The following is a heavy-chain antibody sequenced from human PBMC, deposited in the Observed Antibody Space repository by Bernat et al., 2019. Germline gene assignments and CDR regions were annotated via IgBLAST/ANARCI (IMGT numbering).Heavy chain of an antibody. CDR3: AKDYRLVRRGVIILYYFDY. CDR1: GFTFSSYA. Sequence: EVQLLESWGGLVQSGGSLRLSCAASGFTFSSYAMSWVRQAPGKGLEWLSAISVSGGSTYYADSVKGRFTISRDNSKNTLYLQMNSLRAEDTAVYYCAKDYRLVRRGVIILYYFDYWGQGTLVTVSS. J-gene: IGHJ4*02. D-gene: IGHD3-10*01. V-gene: IGHV3-23*01. CDR2: ISVSGGST.